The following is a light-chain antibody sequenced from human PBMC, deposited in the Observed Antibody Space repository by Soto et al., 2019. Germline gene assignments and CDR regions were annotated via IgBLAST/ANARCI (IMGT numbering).Light chain of an antibody. CDR1: ALPKKY. J-gene: IGLJ3*02. CDR3: LSADSSDAWV. V-gene: IGLV3-16*01. CDR2: EDS. Sequence: SYELTQPPSVSVSLGQMAKITCSGEALPKKYAYWYQQKPGQLPLLVIYEDSERPSGIPERFSGSSSGTVVTLTVSGVQAEDGADYYCLSADSSDAWVFGGGTKLTVL.